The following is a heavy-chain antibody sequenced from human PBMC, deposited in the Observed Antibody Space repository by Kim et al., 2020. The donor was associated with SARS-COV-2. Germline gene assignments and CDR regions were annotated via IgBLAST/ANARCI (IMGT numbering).Heavy chain of an antibody. Sequence: GESLRLSCAVSGIPFSDAWFNWVRQAPGKGLEWLGRIKSKSDGGTSDLAAPVKGRFAISRDDSKSTLFLLMNSLRTDDSAVYYCTTVSMRWGQGTRVTVS. CDR2: IKSKSDGGTS. V-gene: IGHV3-15*01. CDR1: GIPFSDAW. D-gene: IGHD2-2*01. J-gene: IGHJ4*02. CDR3: TTVSMR.